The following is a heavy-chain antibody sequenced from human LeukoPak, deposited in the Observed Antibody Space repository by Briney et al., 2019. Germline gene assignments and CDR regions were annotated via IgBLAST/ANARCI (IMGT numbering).Heavy chain of an antibody. CDR3: ASGILADAFDI. D-gene: IGHD1-14*01. Sequence: PGGSLRLSCAASGFTFSSYTMNWVRQAPGKGLEWVSSISSSSSYIYYADSVKGRFTISRGNAKNSLYLQMNSLRAEDTAVYYCASGILADAFDIWGQGTMVTVSS. CDR2: ISSSSSYI. CDR1: GFTFSSYT. J-gene: IGHJ3*02. V-gene: IGHV3-21*01.